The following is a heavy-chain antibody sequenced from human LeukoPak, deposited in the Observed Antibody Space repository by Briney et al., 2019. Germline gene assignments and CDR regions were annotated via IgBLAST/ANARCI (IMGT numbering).Heavy chain of an antibody. V-gene: IGHV3-23*01. CDR1: GFTFTSYA. CDR3: AKDFIAMSDWEPLGY. Sequence: RGSLRLSCAVSGFTFTSYAISWVRQAPGKGLEWVSSISGSGDRTYYADSVKGRFTLSRDKSKNTVYLQMDSLRDEDTAVYYCAKDFIAMSDWEPLGYWGQGILVTVSS. J-gene: IGHJ4*02. D-gene: IGHD1-26*01. CDR2: ISGSGDRT.